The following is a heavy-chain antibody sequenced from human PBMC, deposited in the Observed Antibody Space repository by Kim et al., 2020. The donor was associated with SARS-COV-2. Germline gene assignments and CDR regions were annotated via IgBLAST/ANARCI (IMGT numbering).Heavy chain of an antibody. D-gene: IGHD1-1*01. CDR1: GFSFHFYA. V-gene: IGHV3-30*04. Sequence: GGSLRLSCAASGFSFHFYAMHWVRQAPGRGLEWVAVISYDGIKKYYADSVKGRFTISRDNSENTLYLQLNSLRADDTAVYYCARDLYCGTDQGFGYGMAVWGRGNTVTVPS. CDR2: ISYDGIKK. CDR3: ARDLYCGTDQGFGYGMAV. J-gene: IGHJ6*02.